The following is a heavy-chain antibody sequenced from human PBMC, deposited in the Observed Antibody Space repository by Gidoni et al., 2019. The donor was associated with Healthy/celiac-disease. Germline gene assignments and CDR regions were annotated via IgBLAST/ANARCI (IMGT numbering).Heavy chain of an antibody. CDR1: GFTFGDYA. CDR2: IRSKAYGGTT. D-gene: IGHD2-2*01. Sequence: EVQLVESGGGLVQPGRSLRLSCTASGFTFGDYAMSWVRQAPGKGLEWVGFIRSKAYGGTTEYAASVKGRFTISRDDSKSIAYLQMNSLKTEDTAVYYCTRDPQLLYYYYGMDVWGQGTTVTVSS. CDR3: TRDPQLLYYYYGMDV. V-gene: IGHV3-49*04. J-gene: IGHJ6*02.